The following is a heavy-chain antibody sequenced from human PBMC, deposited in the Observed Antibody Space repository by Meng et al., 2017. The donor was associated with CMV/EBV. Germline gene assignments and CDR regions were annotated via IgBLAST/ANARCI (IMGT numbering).Heavy chain of an antibody. CDR3: ARAVGETVVPAAASYFDL. CDR1: GFTFSSYS. V-gene: IGHV3-48*04. CDR2: ISSSSSTI. Sequence: GESLKISCAASGFTFSSYSMNWVRQAPGKGLEWVSYISSSSSTIYYADSVKGRFTISRDNAKNSPYLQMNSLRAEDTAVYYCARAVGETVVPAAASYFDLWGRGTLVTVSS. J-gene: IGHJ2*01. D-gene: IGHD2-2*01.